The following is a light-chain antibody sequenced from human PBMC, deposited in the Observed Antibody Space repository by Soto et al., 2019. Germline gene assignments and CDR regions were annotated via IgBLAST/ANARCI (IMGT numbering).Light chain of an antibody. CDR3: QVWDSSSDHSYVV. J-gene: IGLJ2*01. V-gene: IGLV3-21*04. Sequence: SYELTQPPSVSVAPGKTARITCGGTNIGSKSVHWYQQKPGQAPVLVIYYDSDRPSGIPERFSGSNSGNTATLTISRVEAGDEADYYCQVWDSSSDHSYVVFGGGTKLTVL. CDR2: YDS. CDR1: NIGSKS.